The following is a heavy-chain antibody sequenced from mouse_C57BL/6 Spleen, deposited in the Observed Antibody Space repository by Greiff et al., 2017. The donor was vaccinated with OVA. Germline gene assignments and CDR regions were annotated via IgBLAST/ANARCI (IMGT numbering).Heavy chain of an antibody. CDR2: ISSGSSTI. Sequence: EVKLQEPGGGLVKPGGSLKLSCAASGFTFSDYGMHWVRQAPEKGLEWVAYISSGSSTIYYADTVKGRFTISRDNAKNTLFLQLTSLRSEDTAMYDGAGEGDYDSAWCAYWGQGTLVTVSA. V-gene: IGHV5-17*01. CDR1: GFTFSDYG. J-gene: IGHJ3*01. D-gene: IGHD2-4*01. CDR3: AGEGDYDSAWCAY.